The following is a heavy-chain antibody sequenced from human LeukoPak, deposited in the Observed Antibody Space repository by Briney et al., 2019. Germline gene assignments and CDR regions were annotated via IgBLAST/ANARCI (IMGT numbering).Heavy chain of an antibody. Sequence: ASVKVSCKASGYTFTSYDINWVRQATGQGLEWMGWINPNSGGTSYAQKFQGRVTMTRDTSISTAYMELSRLRSDDTAVYYCAREGGCTNGVCTDDAFDIWGQGTMVTVSS. CDR1: GYTFTSYD. D-gene: IGHD2-8*01. V-gene: IGHV1-2*02. CDR3: AREGGCTNGVCTDDAFDI. J-gene: IGHJ3*02. CDR2: INPNSGGT.